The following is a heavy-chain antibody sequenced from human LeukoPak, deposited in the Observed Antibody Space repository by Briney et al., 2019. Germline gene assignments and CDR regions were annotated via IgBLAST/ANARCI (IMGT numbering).Heavy chain of an antibody. J-gene: IGHJ5*02. D-gene: IGHD2-15*01. CDR3: ARLRRSAGIS. CDR1: GGSISSDY. CDR2: IYYTGIT. V-gene: IGHV4-59*08. Sequence: PSETLSLTCAVSGGSISSDYWSWIRQPPGKGLEWIGYIYYTGITNYSPSLRSRVTMSVDTSKNQFSLNLTSVTAADTAVYYCARLRRSAGISWGRGTLVTVSS.